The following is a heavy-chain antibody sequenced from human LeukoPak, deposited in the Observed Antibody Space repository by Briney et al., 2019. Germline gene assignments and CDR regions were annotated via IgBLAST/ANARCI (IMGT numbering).Heavy chain of an antibody. CDR2: IYYSGST. V-gene: IGHV4-59*01. J-gene: IGHJ4*02. CDR1: GGSISSYY. Sequence: SETLSLTCTVSGGSISSYYWSWIRQPPGKGLEWIGYIYYSGSTNYNPSLKSRVTISVDTSKNQFSLKLSSVTAADTAVYCCASGTGVVVATTRFDYWGQGTLVTVSS. CDR3: ASGTGVVVATTRFDY. D-gene: IGHD5-12*01.